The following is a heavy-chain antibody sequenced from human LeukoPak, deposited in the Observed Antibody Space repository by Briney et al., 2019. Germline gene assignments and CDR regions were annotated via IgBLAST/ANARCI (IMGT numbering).Heavy chain of an antibody. V-gene: IGHV3-21*01. Sequence: GGSLRLSCAASGFTFSSYAMNWVRQAPGKGLEWVSSISSSSSYIYYADSVKGRFTISRDNAKNSLYLQMNSLRAEDTAVYYCASLSLRWSDYWGQGTLVTVSS. CDR1: GFTFSSYA. CDR3: ASLSLRWSDY. D-gene: IGHD4-23*01. J-gene: IGHJ4*02. CDR2: ISSSSSYI.